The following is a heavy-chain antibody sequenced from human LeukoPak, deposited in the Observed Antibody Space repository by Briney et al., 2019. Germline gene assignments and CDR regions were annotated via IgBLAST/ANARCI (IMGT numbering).Heavy chain of an antibody. V-gene: IGHV3-30-3*01. D-gene: IGHD3-22*01. CDR2: ISYDGSNK. Sequence: PGGSLRLSCAASGFTFSSYAMHWVRQAPGKGLEWVAVISYDGSNKYYADSVKGRFTISRDNSKNTLYLQMNSLRAEDTAVYYCAKSPYYYDSSGLDYWGQGTLVTVSS. J-gene: IGHJ4*02. CDR1: GFTFSSYA. CDR3: AKSPYYYDSSGLDY.